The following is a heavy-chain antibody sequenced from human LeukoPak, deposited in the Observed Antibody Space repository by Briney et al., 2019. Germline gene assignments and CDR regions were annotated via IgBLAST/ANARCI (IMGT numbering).Heavy chain of an antibody. D-gene: IGHD3-22*01. Sequence: GGSLRLSCAASGFTFSSYAMHWVRQAPGKGLEWVAVISYDGSNKYYADSVKGRFTISRDNSKNTLYLQMNSLRAEDTAVYYCAKISLRIVVVINAFDIWGQGTMVTVSS. CDR2: ISYDGSNK. CDR1: GFTFSSYA. V-gene: IGHV3-30*04. CDR3: AKISLRIVVVINAFDI. J-gene: IGHJ3*02.